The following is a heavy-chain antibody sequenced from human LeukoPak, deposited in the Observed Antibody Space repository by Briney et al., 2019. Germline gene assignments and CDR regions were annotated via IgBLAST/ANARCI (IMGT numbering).Heavy chain of an antibody. J-gene: IGHJ3*02. V-gene: IGHV3-23*01. CDR3: ARDWARCGAGCYSRADAFDI. D-gene: IGHD2-21*02. Sequence: GGSLRLSCAGSGFTFNNYAMSWVRRAPRKGLEWVSTIMIGGDGKHYADSVKGRFTISRDNSKNTLYLQMNSLEVEDTAIYYCARDWARCGAGCYSRADAFDIWGQGTMVTVSS. CDR1: GFTFNNYA. CDR2: IMIGGDGK.